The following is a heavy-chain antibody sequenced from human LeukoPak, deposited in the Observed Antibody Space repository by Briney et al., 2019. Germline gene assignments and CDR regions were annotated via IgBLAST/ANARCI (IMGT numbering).Heavy chain of an antibody. CDR2: ISSSSSYI. J-gene: IGHJ4*02. V-gene: IGHV3-21*01. CDR3: ARDLWVGATTSRGGY. D-gene: IGHD1-26*01. Sequence: SGGSLRLSCAASGFTFSSYSMNWVRQAPGKGLEWVSSISSSSSYIYYADSVKGRFTISRDNAKNSLYLQMNSLRAEDTAVYYCARDLWVGATTSRGGYWGQGTLVTVSS. CDR1: GFTFSSYS.